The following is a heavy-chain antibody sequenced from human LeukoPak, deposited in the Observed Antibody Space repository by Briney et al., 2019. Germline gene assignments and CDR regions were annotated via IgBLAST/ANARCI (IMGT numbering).Heavy chain of an antibody. CDR1: GFTFTGYY. V-gene: IGHV1-18*04. Sequence: ASVKVSCKASGFTFTGYYMNWVRQAPGQGLEWMGWINPNSGDTNYAQKLQGRVTMTTDTSTSTAYMELRSLRSDDTAVYYCARGLDIVAKGGYYFDYWGQGTLVTVSS. J-gene: IGHJ4*02. CDR3: ARGLDIVAKGGYYFDY. D-gene: IGHD5-12*01. CDR2: INPNSGDT.